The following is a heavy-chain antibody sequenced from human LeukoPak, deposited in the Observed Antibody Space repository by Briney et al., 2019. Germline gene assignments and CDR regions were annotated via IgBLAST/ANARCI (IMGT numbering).Heavy chain of an antibody. Sequence: GGSLRHSCVGSGFTFSSYSMNWVRQAPGKGLEWVSYISSSGSTIYYADSVKGRFTISRDNAKNSLYLQMNSLRAEDTAVYYCAELGITMIGGVWGKGTTVTISS. D-gene: IGHD3-10*02. CDR3: AELGITMIGGV. CDR1: GFTFSSYS. V-gene: IGHV3-48*04. J-gene: IGHJ6*04. CDR2: ISSSGSTI.